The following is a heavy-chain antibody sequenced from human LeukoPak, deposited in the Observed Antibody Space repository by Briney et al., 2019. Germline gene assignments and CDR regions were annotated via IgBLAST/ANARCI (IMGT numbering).Heavy chain of an antibody. V-gene: IGHV3-21*01. D-gene: IGHD1-1*01. CDR3: ARARHNWNDPFDY. Sequence: GGSLRLSCAASGFTFSSYSMNWVRQAPGKGLEWVSSISGSSSYIYYADSVKGRFTISRDNAKNSLYLQMNSLRAEDTAVYYCARARHNWNDPFDYWGQGTLVTVSS. CDR1: GFTFSSYS. CDR2: ISGSSSYI. J-gene: IGHJ4*02.